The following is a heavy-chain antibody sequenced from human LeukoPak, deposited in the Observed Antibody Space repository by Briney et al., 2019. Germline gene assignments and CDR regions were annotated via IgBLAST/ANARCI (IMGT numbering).Heavy chain of an antibody. Sequence: PSETLSLTCTVSGGSISSYYWSWIRQPPGKGLEWIGYIYYSGSTNYNPSLKSRVTISVDTSKNQFSLKLSSVTAADTAVYYCARPGVTIFGVVDWFDPWGQGTLVTVSS. CDR3: ARPGVTIFGVVDWFDP. CDR2: IYYSGST. CDR1: GGSISSYY. D-gene: IGHD3-3*01. J-gene: IGHJ5*02. V-gene: IGHV4-59*01.